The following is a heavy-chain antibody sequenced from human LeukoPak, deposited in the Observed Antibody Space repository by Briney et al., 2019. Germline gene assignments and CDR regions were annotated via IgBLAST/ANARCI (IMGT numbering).Heavy chain of an antibody. CDR2: INHSGST. CDR1: GGSFSGYY. V-gene: IGHV4-34*01. D-gene: IGHD3-10*01. J-gene: IGHJ4*02. Sequence: PSETLSLTCAVYGGSFSGYYWSWIRQPPGKGLEWIGEINHSGSTNYNPSLKSRVTISVDTSKNQFSLKLSSVTAADTAVYYCARGVLWFGELLSSGDYFDYWGQGTLVTVSS. CDR3: ARGVLWFGELLSSGDYFDY.